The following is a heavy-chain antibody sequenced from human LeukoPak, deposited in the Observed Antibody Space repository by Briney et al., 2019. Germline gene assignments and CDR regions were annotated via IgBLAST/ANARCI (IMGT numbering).Heavy chain of an antibody. Sequence: GGSLRLSCAASGFTFSSYAMSWVRQAPGKGLEWVGRIKSKTDGGTTDYAAPVKGRFTISRDDSKNTLYLQMNSLKTEDTAVYYCTTELWFGRDYWGQGTLVTVSS. CDR3: TTELWFGRDY. D-gene: IGHD3-10*01. J-gene: IGHJ4*02. V-gene: IGHV3-15*01. CDR1: GFTFSSYA. CDR2: IKSKTDGGTT.